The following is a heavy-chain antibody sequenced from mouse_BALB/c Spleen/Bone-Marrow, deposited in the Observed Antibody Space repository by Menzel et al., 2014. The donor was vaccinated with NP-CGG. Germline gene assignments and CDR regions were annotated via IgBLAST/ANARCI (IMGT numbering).Heavy chain of an antibody. V-gene: IGHV1-12*01. Sequence: LQESGAELVKPGASVKMSCKASGYTFTSYNMRWVKQKPGQGLEWIGAIYPGNGDTSYNQKFKGKATLTADKSSSTAYMQLSSLTSEDSAVYYCARGDGYDSYYFDYWGQGTTLTVSS. CDR1: GYTFTSYN. CDR2: IYPGNGDT. CDR3: ARGDGYDSYYFDY. J-gene: IGHJ2*01. D-gene: IGHD2-2*01.